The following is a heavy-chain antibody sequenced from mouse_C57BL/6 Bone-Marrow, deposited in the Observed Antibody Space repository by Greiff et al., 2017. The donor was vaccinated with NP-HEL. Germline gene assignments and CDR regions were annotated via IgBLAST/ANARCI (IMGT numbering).Heavy chain of an antibody. CDR2: IYPGDGDT. CDR3: ARLYYSKGDY. Sequence: QVQLQQSGPELVKPGASVKISCKASGYAFSSSWMNWVKQRPGKGLEWIGRIYPGDGDTNYNGKFKGKATLTADKSSSTAYMQLSSLTSEDSAVYFCARLYYSKGDYWGQGTTLTVSS. CDR1: GYAFSSSW. J-gene: IGHJ2*01. D-gene: IGHD2-5*01. V-gene: IGHV1-82*01.